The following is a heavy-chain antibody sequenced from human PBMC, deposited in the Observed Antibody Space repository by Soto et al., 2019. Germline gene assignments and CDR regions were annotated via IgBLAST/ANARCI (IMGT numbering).Heavy chain of an antibody. V-gene: IGHV4-59*01. CDR3: ARGSGVGWVGFSKGYCSSTSCEFDY. Sequence: SETLSLTCTVSGGSISSYYWSWIRQPPGKGLEWIGYIYYSGSTNYNPSLKSRVTISVDTSKNQFSLKLSSVTAADTAVYYCARGSGVGWVGFSKGYCSSTSCEFDYWGQGTLVTVSS. CDR1: GGSISSYY. CDR2: IYYSGST. D-gene: IGHD2-2*01. J-gene: IGHJ4*02.